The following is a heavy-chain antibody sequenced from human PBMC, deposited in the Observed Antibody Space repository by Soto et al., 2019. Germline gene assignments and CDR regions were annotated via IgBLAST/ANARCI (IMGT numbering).Heavy chain of an antibody. CDR3: ARDRVGTTRDKAPDF. D-gene: IGHD1-26*01. V-gene: IGHV3-7*01. J-gene: IGHJ4*02. Sequence: GGSLRLSCAASGFTFSSYWMSWVRQTPGEGLEWVANMDQDGSEKYYVDSMKGRFTISRDNAKNSLYLQMNSLRAEDTAVYYCARDRVGTTRDKAPDFWGQGTLVTVSS. CDR2: MDQDGSEK. CDR1: GFTFSSYW.